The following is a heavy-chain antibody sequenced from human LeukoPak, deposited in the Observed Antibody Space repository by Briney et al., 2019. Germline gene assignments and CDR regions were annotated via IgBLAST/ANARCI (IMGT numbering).Heavy chain of an antibody. V-gene: IGHV3-43D*03. CDR2: ISWDGGST. CDR1: GFTFDDYA. Sequence: GGSLRLSCAASGFTFDDYAMHWVRQAPGKGLEWVSFISWDGGSTYYADSVKGRFTISRDNSKNSLYLQMNSLRAEDTALYYCAKDVRGSTSWYGLDYWGQGTLVTVSS. CDR3: AKDVRGSTSWYGLDY. J-gene: IGHJ4*02. D-gene: IGHD6-13*01.